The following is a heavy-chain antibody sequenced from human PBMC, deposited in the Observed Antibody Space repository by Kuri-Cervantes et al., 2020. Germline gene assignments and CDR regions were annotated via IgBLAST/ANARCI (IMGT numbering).Heavy chain of an antibody. CDR3: ASITPPIPMDDAFDI. J-gene: IGHJ3*02. V-gene: IGHV4-39*07. CDR2: INHSGST. CDR1: GGSISSNNYY. Sequence: SETLSLTCTVSGGSISSNNYYWSWIRQPPGKGLEWIGEINHSGSTNYNPSLKSRVTISVDTSKNQFSLKLSSVTAADTAVYYCASITPPIPMDDAFDIWGQGTMVTVSS. D-gene: IGHD3-10*01.